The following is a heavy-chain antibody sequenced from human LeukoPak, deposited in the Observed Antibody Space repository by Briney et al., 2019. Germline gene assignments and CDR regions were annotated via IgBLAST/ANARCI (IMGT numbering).Heavy chain of an antibody. CDR2: SSPTGDIT. CDR1: GGSFSGNY. CDR3: ARVPDFIARPCDS. J-gene: IGHJ4*02. Sequence: PSETLSLTCAVYGGSFSGNYWTLIRQTPGRGLEWIGKSSPTGDITGYNPSLRGRATISVDSSKKQFSLKLTSVTAADTGVYYCARVPDFIARPCDSWGPGTLVTVSS. D-gene: IGHD2-21*01. V-gene: IGHV4-34*01.